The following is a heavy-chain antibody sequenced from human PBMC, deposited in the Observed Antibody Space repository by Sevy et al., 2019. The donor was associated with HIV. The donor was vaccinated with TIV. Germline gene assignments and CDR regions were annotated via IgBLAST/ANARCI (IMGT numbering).Heavy chain of an antibody. CDR1: GYSFTSYW. D-gene: IGHD1-1*01. Sequence: GESLKISCKASGYSFTSYWFTWVRQKPGKGLEWMGTIYPGDSDSRYSLSFQGQVTISVDKSLNTAYLQWSSLKASDTAIYYCARGARGTLPSFYYYGMDVWSQGTTVTVSS. V-gene: IGHV5-51*01. J-gene: IGHJ6*02. CDR3: ARGARGTLPSFYYYGMDV. CDR2: IYPGDSDS.